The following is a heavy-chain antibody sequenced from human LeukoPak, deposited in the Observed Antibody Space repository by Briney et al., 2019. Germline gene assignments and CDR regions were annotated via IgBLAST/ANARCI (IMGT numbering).Heavy chain of an antibody. Sequence: PSQTLSLTCTVSGGSISSGDYYWSWIRQPPVNGLEWIGYIYYSGSTYYNPSLKSRVTISVDTSKNQFSLKLSSVTAADTAVYYFKQKTAYDILTGYFIYYFDYWGQGTLVTVSS. CDR3: KQKTAYDILTGYFIYYFDY. CDR1: GGSISSGDYY. J-gene: IGHJ4*02. D-gene: IGHD3-9*01. V-gene: IGHV4-30-4*01. CDR2: IYYSGST.